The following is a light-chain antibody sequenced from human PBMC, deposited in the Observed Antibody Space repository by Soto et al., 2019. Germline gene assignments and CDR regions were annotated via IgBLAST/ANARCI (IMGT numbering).Light chain of an antibody. J-gene: IGKJ3*01. V-gene: IGKV2-28*01. CDR1: QSLLHRNGNNY. CDR2: LGS. Sequence: DIVMTQSPLSLPVTPGESASISCRSSQSLLHRNGNNYLDWYVQKPGQSPQLLIYLGSYRASGVPDRFSGSASGTDFTLKISRVEAEDVGVYYCMQALQATPTFGPGTKVDIX. CDR3: MQALQATPT.